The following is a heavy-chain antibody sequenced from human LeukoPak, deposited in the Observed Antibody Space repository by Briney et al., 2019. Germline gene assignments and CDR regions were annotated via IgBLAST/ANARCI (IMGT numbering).Heavy chain of an antibody. CDR1: GFTFSSYS. V-gene: IGHV3-21*01. Sequence: PGGSLRLSCEASGFTFSSYSMNWVRQAPGKGLEWVSSISSSSSYIYYADSVKGRLTISRDNAKNSLYLQMNSLRAEDTAVYYCARDRVWGYSGYDLPGYWGQGTLVTVSS. CDR3: ARDRVWGYSGYDLPGY. D-gene: IGHD5-12*01. J-gene: IGHJ4*02. CDR2: ISSSSSYI.